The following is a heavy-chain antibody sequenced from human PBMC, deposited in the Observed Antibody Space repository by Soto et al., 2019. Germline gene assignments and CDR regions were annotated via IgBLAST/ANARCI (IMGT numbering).Heavy chain of an antibody. D-gene: IGHD1-26*01. V-gene: IGHV3-11*03. CDR2: ISGGTSNT. Sequence: PGGSLRLSCEASGFTFNDYYMAWIRQAPGRGLEWVSYISGGTSNTNYADSVKGRFTISRDNADNSLFLQMNSLRAEDTAVYYCAKTLVGANVFDIWGQGTMVTVSS. J-gene: IGHJ3*02. CDR1: GFTFNDYY. CDR3: AKTLVGANVFDI.